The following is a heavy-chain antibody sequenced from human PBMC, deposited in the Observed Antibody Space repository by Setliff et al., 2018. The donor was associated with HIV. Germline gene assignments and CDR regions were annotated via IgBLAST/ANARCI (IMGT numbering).Heavy chain of an antibody. CDR2: LNTGNGKT. Sequence: ASVKVSCKAFGDTVTGHSIHWVRQAPGQRLEWMGWLNTGNGKTKYSQRFQDRVTFTRDTSTSTSSMELSSLGSEDTAVYYCARVNGGNSPYYFDSWGQGTLVTVS. CDR3: ARVNGGNSPYYFDS. CDR1: GDTVTGHS. D-gene: IGHD2-21*02. J-gene: IGHJ4*02. V-gene: IGHV1-3*04.